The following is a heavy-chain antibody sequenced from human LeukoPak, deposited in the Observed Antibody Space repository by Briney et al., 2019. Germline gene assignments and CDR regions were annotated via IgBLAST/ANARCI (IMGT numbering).Heavy chain of an antibody. CDR3: AILEYSSSSHDY. D-gene: IGHD6-6*01. J-gene: IGHJ4*02. Sequence: SETLSLTCTVSGGSISSSSYYWGWIRQPPGKGLEWTGSIYYSGSTYYNPSLKSRVTISVDTSKNQFSLKLSSVTAADTAVYYCAILEYSSSSHDYWGQGTLVTVSS. CDR2: IYYSGST. V-gene: IGHV4-39*01. CDR1: GGSISSSSYY.